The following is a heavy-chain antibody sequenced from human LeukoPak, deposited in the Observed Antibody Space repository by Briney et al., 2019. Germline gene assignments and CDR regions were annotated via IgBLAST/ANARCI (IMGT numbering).Heavy chain of an antibody. Sequence: GGSLRLSCAASGFTFSSYEMNWVRQAPGKGLEWVSYISSSGSTIYYADSVKGRFTISRDNAKNSLYLQMNSLRAEDTAVYCCARDLLMDWGNWFDPWGQGTLVTVSS. CDR1: GFTFSSYE. V-gene: IGHV3-48*03. CDR2: ISSSGSTI. CDR3: ARDLLMDWGNWFDP. J-gene: IGHJ5*02. D-gene: IGHD3-16*01.